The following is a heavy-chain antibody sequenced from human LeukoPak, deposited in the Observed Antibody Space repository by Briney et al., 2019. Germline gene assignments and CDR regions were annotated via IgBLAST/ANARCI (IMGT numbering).Heavy chain of an antibody. CDR2: IYSGGST. V-gene: IGHV3-53*01. Sequence: GGSLRLSCAASGFTVSSSYMSWVRQAPGKGLEWVSVIYSGGSTYYADSVKGRFTISRDNSKNTLYLQMNSLRAEDTAVYYCARDVSSYYYYYMDVWGKGTTVTVSS. J-gene: IGHJ6*03. D-gene: IGHD2/OR15-2a*01. CDR3: ARDVSSYYYYYMDV. CDR1: GFTVSSSY.